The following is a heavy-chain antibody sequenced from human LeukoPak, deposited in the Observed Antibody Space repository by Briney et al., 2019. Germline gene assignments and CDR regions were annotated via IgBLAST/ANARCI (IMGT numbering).Heavy chain of an antibody. CDR2: ISSSSSTI. CDR1: GFTFSSYS. Sequence: GGSLRLSCAASGFTFSSYSMNWVRQAPGRGLEWVSYISSSSSTIYYADSVKGRFTVSRDNAKNSLYLQMNSLRAEDTAVYYCARDLAVRGVGGYWGQGTLVTVSS. J-gene: IGHJ4*02. D-gene: IGHD3-10*01. V-gene: IGHV3-48*01. CDR3: ARDLAVRGVGGY.